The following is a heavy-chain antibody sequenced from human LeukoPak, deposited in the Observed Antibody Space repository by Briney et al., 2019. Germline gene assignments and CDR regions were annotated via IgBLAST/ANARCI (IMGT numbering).Heavy chain of an antibody. Sequence: PGRSLRLSCAASGFTFSNYGMHWVRQAPGKGLEWVAIISYDGSNKYYADSVKGRFTISRDNSKNTLYLRMNSLRADDTAVYYCVRDGYCNSASCPQETTLDIWGQGTMVTVSS. CDR2: ISYDGSNK. D-gene: IGHD2-2*03. CDR3: VRDGYCNSASCPQETTLDI. CDR1: GFTFSNYG. V-gene: IGHV3-30*03. J-gene: IGHJ3*02.